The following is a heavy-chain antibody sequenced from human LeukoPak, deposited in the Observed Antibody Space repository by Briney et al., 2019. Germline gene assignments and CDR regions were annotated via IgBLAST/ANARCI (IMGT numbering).Heavy chain of an antibody. CDR1: GFTFSSYS. D-gene: IGHD5-18*01. CDR2: ISSSSSTI. Sequence: PGGSLRPSCAASGFTFSSYSMNWVRQAPGKGLEWVSYISSSSSTIYYADSVKGRFTISRDNAKNSLYLQMNSLRAEDTAVYYCAMERLQLWSNWFDPWGQGTLVTVSS. CDR3: AMERLQLWSNWFDP. V-gene: IGHV3-48*01. J-gene: IGHJ5*02.